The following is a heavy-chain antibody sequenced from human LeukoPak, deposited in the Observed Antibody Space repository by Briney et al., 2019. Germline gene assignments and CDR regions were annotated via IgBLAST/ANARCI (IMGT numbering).Heavy chain of an antibody. V-gene: IGHV3-74*01. Sequence: GGSLRLSCAASGFTFSSYWMHWVRHAPGKGLVWVSRINSDGSSTSYADSVKGRFTISRDNAKNSLYLQMNSLRAEDTAVYYCARDYRDYDILTGWSDYWGQGTLVTVSS. CDR1: GFTFSSYW. CDR3: ARDYRDYDILTGWSDY. J-gene: IGHJ4*02. CDR2: INSDGSST. D-gene: IGHD3-9*01.